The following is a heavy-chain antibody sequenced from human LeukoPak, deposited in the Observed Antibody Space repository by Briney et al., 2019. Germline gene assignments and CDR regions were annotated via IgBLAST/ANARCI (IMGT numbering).Heavy chain of an antibody. V-gene: IGHV3-23*01. D-gene: IGHD4-17*01. CDR1: QFKLNNYG. CDR3: AKDPNGDYIGTFDI. CDR2: ITGSGGGT. Sequence: QSGGSLRLSCATSQFKLNNYGMTWVRQAPGKGLEWVSSITGSGGGTQYADSVQGRFTISRDNSKNTLYLQMNSLRAEDTAVYYCAKDPNGDYIGTFDIWGQGTMVAVSS. J-gene: IGHJ3*02.